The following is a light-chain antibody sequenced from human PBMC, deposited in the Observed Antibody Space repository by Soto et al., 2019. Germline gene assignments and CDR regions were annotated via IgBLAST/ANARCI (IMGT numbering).Light chain of an antibody. CDR1: ESLLHSDDKTY. CDR3: MQSMRVPIT. CDR2: ELS. J-gene: IGKJ5*01. V-gene: IGKV2D-29*01. Sequence: DIVITHTPLSLSVTPSDPASISCKSSESLLHSDDKTYLYWYLQKPGQPPHLLIYELSNRFSGVPDKFSGSGSGTDFTLEISRVEAEDVGVYYCMQSMRVPITFGQGTRLENK.